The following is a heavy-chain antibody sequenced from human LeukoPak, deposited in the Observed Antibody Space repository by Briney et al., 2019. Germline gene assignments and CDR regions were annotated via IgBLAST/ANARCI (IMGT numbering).Heavy chain of an antibody. CDR3: ARGQPDYYYYYMDV. V-gene: IGHV1-69*05. Sequence: ASVKVSCKASGGTFSSYAISWVRQAPGQGLEWMGGIIPIFGTANYAQKFQGRVTMTRNTSISTAYMELSSLRSEDTAVYYCARGQPDYYYYYMDVWGKGTTVTISS. D-gene: IGHD2-2*01. CDR2: IIPIFGTA. J-gene: IGHJ6*03. CDR1: GGTFSSYA.